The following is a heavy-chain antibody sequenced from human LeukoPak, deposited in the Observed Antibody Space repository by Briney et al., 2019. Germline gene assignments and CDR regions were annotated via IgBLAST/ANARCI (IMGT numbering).Heavy chain of an antibody. J-gene: IGHJ4*02. D-gene: IGHD1-26*01. CDR2: IYSSRST. CDR3: AKSGGYGLIDY. CDR1: GASVSGSPYY. V-gene: IGHV4-39*01. Sequence: SETLSLTCTVSGASVSGSPYYWGWIRHPPGKGLEWIGSIYSSRSTYYNASLQSRVTISIETSKNQISLRLNSVTAADTAIYYCAKSGGYGLIDYWGQGTLVTVSS.